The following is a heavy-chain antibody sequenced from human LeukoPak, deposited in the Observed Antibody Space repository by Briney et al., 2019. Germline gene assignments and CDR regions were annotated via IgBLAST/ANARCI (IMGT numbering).Heavy chain of an antibody. CDR2: ISWNSGSI. J-gene: IGHJ4*02. CDR3: AKDVGYYYDSSGYFDY. Sequence: GRSLRLSCAASGFTFDDYAMHWVRQAPGKGLEWVSGISWNSGSIGYADSVKGRFTISRDNAKNSLYLQMNSLRAEDMALYYCAKDVGYYYDSSGYFDYRGQGTLVTVSS. V-gene: IGHV3-9*03. D-gene: IGHD3-22*01. CDR1: GFTFDDYA.